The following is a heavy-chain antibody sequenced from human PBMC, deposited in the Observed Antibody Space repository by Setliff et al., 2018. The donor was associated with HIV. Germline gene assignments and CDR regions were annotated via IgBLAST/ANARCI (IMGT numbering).Heavy chain of an antibody. CDR3: ARDGLLVAGIRFDY. D-gene: IGHD6-19*01. Sequence: SVKVSCKTSRGTFSSFALSWVRQAPGQGLEWMGGIIPTFGTSNYTQKFQGRVTITADESMTTAYMELSGLKYEDTAVYYCARDGLLVAGIRFDYWGQGTLVTV. J-gene: IGHJ4*02. V-gene: IGHV1-69*13. CDR1: RGTFSSFA. CDR2: IIPTFGTS.